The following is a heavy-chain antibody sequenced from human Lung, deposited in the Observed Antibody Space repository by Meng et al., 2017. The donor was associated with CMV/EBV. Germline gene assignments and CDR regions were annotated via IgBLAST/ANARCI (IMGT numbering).Heavy chain of an antibody. CDR2: IYYSGST. Sequence: LQEPAPGLVTPSQTLSLTCTVSGGSISSGDYYWSWIRQPPGKGLEWIGYIYYSGSTYYNPSLKSRVTISVDTSKNQFSLKLSSVTAADTAVYYCARALDTAMVTFDYWGQGTLVTVSS. D-gene: IGHD5-18*01. CDR3: ARALDTAMVTFDY. CDR1: GGSISSGDYY. J-gene: IGHJ4*02. V-gene: IGHV4-30-4*08.